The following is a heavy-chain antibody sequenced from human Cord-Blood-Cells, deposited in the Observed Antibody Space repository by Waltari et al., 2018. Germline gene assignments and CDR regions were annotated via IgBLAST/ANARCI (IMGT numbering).Heavy chain of an antibody. CDR3: ASERGYYGSGSYDAFDI. J-gene: IGHJ3*02. D-gene: IGHD3-10*01. V-gene: IGHV4-38-2*01. CDR1: GYSISSGYY. Sequence: QVQLQESGPGLVKPSETLSLTCAVSGYSISSGYYWGWIRQPPGKGLEWIGSIYHSGITYYTPSLKSRVTISVYTSKDQFSLKLSSVTAADTAVYYCASERGYYGSGSYDAFDIWGQGTMVTVSS. CDR2: IYHSGIT.